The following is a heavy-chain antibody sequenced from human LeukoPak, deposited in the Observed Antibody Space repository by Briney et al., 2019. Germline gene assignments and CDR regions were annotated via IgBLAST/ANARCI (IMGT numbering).Heavy chain of an antibody. J-gene: IGHJ4*02. Sequence: PSETLSLTCAVYGGSFSNYHWSWIRQPPGKGLEWIGDIYHTGSTTYNPSLKSRVTISIDTSKNQFSLKLSSVTAADTAVYYCARASRFQAKKPSKYYFDYWGQGTLVTVSS. CDR3: ARASRFQAKKPSKYYFDY. V-gene: IGHV4-34*01. D-gene: IGHD1-14*01. CDR1: GGSFSNYH. CDR2: IYHTGST.